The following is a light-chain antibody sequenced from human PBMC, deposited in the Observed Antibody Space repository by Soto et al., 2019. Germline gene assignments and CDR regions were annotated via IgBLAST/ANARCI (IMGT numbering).Light chain of an antibody. CDR3: QQSYSTPYA. CDR1: QSISSY. Sequence: DIPMTQSPSSLSASVGDRVTITCRASQSISSYLNWYQQKPWKAPKLLIYAASSLQSGVPSMFSGSESGTDFTITISSLQPEDFATYYCQQSYSTPYAFVQGTKLEIK. V-gene: IGKV1-39*01. CDR2: AAS. J-gene: IGKJ2*01.